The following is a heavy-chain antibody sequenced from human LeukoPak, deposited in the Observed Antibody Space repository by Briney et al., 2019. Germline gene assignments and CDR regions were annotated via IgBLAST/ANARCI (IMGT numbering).Heavy chain of an antibody. CDR3: AREGAILLRCLGYYRH. V-gene: IGHV1-69*05. D-gene: IGHD4/OR15-4a*01. J-gene: IGHJ1*01. CDR1: GGTFTNYA. CDR2: IIPILGTS. Sequence: SVKVSCKASGGTFTNYAISWVRQAPGHGLEWMAGIIPILGTSFYAQQFQGRVTITTDESTNTAYMELNSLRSEDTAIYYCAREGAILLRCLGYYRHWGQGTLVTVSS.